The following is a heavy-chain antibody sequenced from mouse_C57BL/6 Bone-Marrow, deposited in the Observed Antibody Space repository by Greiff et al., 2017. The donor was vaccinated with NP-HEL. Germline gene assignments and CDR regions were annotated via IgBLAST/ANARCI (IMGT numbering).Heavy chain of an antibody. CDR2: ISYSGST. Sequence: EVQLQQSGPGMVKPSQSLSLTCTVTGYSITSGYDWHWIRHFPGNKLEWMGYISYSGSTNYNPSLKSRISITHDTSKNHFFLKLNSVTTEDTATYYCAREDNPYWYFDVWGTGTTVTVSS. D-gene: IGHD1-3*01. V-gene: IGHV3-1*01. CDR1: GYSITSGYD. J-gene: IGHJ1*03. CDR3: AREDNPYWYFDV.